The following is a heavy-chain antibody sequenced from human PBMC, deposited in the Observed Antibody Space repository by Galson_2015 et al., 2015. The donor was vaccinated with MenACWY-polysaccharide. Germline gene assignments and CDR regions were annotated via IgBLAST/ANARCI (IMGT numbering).Heavy chain of an antibody. CDR1: GFTFKNYW. J-gene: IGHJ4*02. D-gene: IGHD3-10*01. Sequence: SLRLSCAVSGFTFKNYWMSWVRQAPGKGLEWVANIKKDGSEKYCVDSVKGRFTISRDNARNSLYLQMNGLRAEDTAVYYCARRGGGKEFDYWGQGTLVTVSS. V-gene: IGHV3-7*01. CDR3: ARRGGGKEFDY. CDR2: IKKDGSEK.